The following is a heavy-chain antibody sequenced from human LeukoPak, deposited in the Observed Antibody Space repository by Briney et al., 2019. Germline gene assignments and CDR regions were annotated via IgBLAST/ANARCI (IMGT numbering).Heavy chain of an antibody. CDR1: GFTFSSYA. J-gene: IGHJ3*02. CDR2: ISYDGSNK. CDR3: ARFETCSRTSCDDAFDI. V-gene: IGHV3-30-3*01. D-gene: IGHD2-2*01. Sequence: GGSLRLSCAASGFTFSSYAMHWVRQAPGKGLEWVAVISYDGSNKYYADSVKGRFTISRDNSKNTLYLQMNSLRAEDTAVYYCARFETCSRTSCDDAFDIWGQGTVVTVSS.